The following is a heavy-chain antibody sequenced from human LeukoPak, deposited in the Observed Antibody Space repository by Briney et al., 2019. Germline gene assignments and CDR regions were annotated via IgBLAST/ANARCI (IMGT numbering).Heavy chain of an antibody. D-gene: IGHD1-1*01. V-gene: IGHV4-34*01. J-gene: IGHJ5*02. CDR3: ARGWTRSGFDP. CDR2: INHSGST. Sequence: PSETLSLTCAVCGGSFSGYYWSWIRQPPGKGLEWIGEINHSGSTNYNPSLKSRVAISVDTSKNQFSLKLSSVTAADTAVYYCARGWTRSGFDPWGQGTLVTVSS. CDR1: GGSFSGYY.